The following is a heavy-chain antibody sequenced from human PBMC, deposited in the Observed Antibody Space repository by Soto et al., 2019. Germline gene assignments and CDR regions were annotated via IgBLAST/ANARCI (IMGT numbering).Heavy chain of an antibody. J-gene: IGHJ4*02. CDR1: GFTFEDYA. Sequence: EVQLVESGGGLVQPGRSLRLSCAASGFTFEDYAMHWVRQGPGKGLEWVSSISWNSGNLGYADSVKGRFTISRDNAKKSLYLQMNSLGGEDTALYYCAEGASTSVFGFNDYWGQGTLVTVSS. V-gene: IGHV3-9*01. CDR2: ISWNSGNL. D-gene: IGHD4-17*01. CDR3: AEGASTSVFGFNDY.